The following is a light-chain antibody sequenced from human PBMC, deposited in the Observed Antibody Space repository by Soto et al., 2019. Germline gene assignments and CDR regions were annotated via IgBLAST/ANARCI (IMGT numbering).Light chain of an antibody. J-gene: IGLJ1*01. V-gene: IGLV2-14*01. CDR2: EVS. CDR3: SSYAGSSNV. CDR1: SSDVGGYNY. Sequence: QSALTQPASVSGSPGQSITISCTGTSSDVGGYNYVSWFQHHPGKAPKLIIYEVSYRPSGVSNRFSGSKSGDTASLTISGLQAEDEADYYCSSYAGSSNVFGTGTKVTVL.